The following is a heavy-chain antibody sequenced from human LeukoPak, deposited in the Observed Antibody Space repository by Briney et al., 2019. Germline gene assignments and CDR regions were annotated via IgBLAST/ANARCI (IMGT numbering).Heavy chain of an antibody. CDR3: TTDIVATIADY. V-gene: IGHV3-15*01. CDR1: GFTFSNAW. CDR2: IKSKTDGGTT. D-gene: IGHD5-12*01. Sequence: PGGSLRLSCAASGFTFSNAWMSWVRQAPGKGLEWVGHIKSKTDGGTTDYAAPVKGRFTISRDDSKNTLYLQMNSLKTEDTAVYYCTTDIVATIADYWGQGTLVTVSS. J-gene: IGHJ4*02.